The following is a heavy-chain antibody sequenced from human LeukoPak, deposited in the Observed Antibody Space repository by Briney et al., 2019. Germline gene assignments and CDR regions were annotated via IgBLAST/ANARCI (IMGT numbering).Heavy chain of an antibody. CDR2: ISAYNGNT. CDR1: GYTFTSYG. J-gene: IGHJ5*02. Sequence: ASVKVSCTASGYTFTSYGISWVRQAPGQGLEWMGWISAYNGNTNYAQELQGRVTMTTDTSTSTAYMELRSLRSDDTAVYYCARVVGAVAVNWFDPWGQGTLVTVSS. V-gene: IGHV1-18*01. CDR3: ARVVGAVAVNWFDP. D-gene: IGHD6-19*01.